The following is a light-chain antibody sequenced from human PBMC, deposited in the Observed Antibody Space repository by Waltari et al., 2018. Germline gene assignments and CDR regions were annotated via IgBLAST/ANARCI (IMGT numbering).Light chain of an antibody. CDR1: QNIYST. J-gene: IGKJ2*04. V-gene: IGKV1D-13*01. CDR2: AAS. Sequence: IQMTQSPSALSASVGDRVTISCRASQNIYSTLAWYQQKPGKAPKLLIYAASSLQRGIPARFRGSGSGTDFTLTISSLQPEESATYYCQQYYNNPSSFGQGTKVEIK. CDR3: QQYYNNPSS.